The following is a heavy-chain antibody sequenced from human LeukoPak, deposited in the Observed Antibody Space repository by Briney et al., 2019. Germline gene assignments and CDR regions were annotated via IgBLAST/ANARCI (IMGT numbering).Heavy chain of an antibody. Sequence: SETLSLTCTVSGDSISSSSYYWGWIRQPPGKGLEWIGNIYFSGSTAYNPSLKSRVTISVDTSKNQFSLNLSSVTAADTAVYYCARYSNYGDYYYYYMDVWGKGTTVTVSS. D-gene: IGHD4-11*01. CDR1: GDSISSSSYY. CDR2: IYFSGST. CDR3: ARYSNYGDYYYYYMDV. J-gene: IGHJ6*03. V-gene: IGHV4-39*07.